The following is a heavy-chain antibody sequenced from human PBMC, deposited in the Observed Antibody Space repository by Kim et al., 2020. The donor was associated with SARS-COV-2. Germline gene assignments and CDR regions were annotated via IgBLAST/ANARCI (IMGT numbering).Heavy chain of an antibody. V-gene: IGHV3-30*18. Sequence: GGSLRLSCAASGFTFSSYGMHWVRQAPGKGLEWVAVISYDGSNKYYADSVKGRFTISRDNSKNTLYLQMNSLRAEDTAVYYCAKVEQWLSTYYYYGMDVWGQGTTVTVSS. CDR3: AKVEQWLSTYYYYGMDV. D-gene: IGHD6-19*01. CDR1: GFTFSSYG. CDR2: ISYDGSNK. J-gene: IGHJ6*02.